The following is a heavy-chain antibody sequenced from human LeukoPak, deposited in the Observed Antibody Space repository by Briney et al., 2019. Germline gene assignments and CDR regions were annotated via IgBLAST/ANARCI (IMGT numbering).Heavy chain of an antibody. CDR2: INPNSGGT. D-gene: IGHD6-19*01. J-gene: IGHJ4*02. Sequence: ASVKVSCKGSGYTFTGYYMHWVRQAPGQGLEWMGRINPNSGGTNYAQKFQGRVTMTRDTSISTAYMELSRLRSDDTAVYYCAKSKRGIAVAEDYWGQGTLVTVSS. CDR1: GYTFTGYY. V-gene: IGHV1-2*06. CDR3: AKSKRGIAVAEDY.